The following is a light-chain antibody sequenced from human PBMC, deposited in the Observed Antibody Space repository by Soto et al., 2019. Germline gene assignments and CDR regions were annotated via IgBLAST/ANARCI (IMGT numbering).Light chain of an antibody. Sequence: QSALTQPASVSGSLGQSFTISCTVTSSDVGGYNYVSWYQQHPGKAPKLMIYEVSNRPSGVSNRFSGSKSGNAASLTISGLQAEDEADYYCSSYTSSSSYVFRAGTKVTVL. CDR2: EVS. CDR3: SSYTSSSSYV. J-gene: IGLJ1*01. CDR1: SSDVGGYNY. V-gene: IGLV2-14*01.